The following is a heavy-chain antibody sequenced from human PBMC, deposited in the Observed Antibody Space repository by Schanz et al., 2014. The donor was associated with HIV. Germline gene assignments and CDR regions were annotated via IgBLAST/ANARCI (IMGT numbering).Heavy chain of an antibody. Sequence: DVQLVESGGGLVKPGESLRLSCSTSGFTLGNYIMNWVRQAPGKGLEWVSSISGGSTHTYYADSIRGRFIVSRDNARSSVYLQMNSLRAEDTAVYYCAKERRERWLPGRGGLDVWGQGTTVAVSS. J-gene: IGHJ6*02. V-gene: IGHV3-21*01. D-gene: IGHD1-1*01. CDR1: GFTLGNYI. CDR3: AKERRERWLPGRGGLDV. CDR2: ISGGSTHT.